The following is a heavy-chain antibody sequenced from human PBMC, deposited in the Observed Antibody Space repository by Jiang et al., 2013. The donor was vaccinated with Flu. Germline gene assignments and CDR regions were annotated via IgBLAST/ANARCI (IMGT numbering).Heavy chain of an antibody. J-gene: IGHJ4*02. CDR3: ASTKRGSGSILDY. CDR1: GGSISSGDYY. D-gene: IGHD3-10*01. Sequence: GLVKPSQTLSLTCTVSGGSISSGDYYWSWIRQPPGKGLEWIGYIYYSGSTYYNPSLKSRVTISVDTSKNQFSLKLSSVTAADTAVYYCASTKRGSGSILDYWGQGTLVTVSS. CDR2: IYYSGST. V-gene: IGHV4-30-4*08.